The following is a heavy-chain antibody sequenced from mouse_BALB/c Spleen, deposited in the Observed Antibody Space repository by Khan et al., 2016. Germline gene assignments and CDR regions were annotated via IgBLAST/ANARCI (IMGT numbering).Heavy chain of an antibody. J-gene: IGHJ3*01. CDR1: GYTFTSYN. Sequence: QSGAELVKPGASVKMSCKASGYTFTSYNMHWVKQTPGQGLEWIGAIYPGNGDTSYNQKFKGKATLTADKSSSTAYMQLSSLTSEDSAVYYCAGDYRYEFAYWGQGTLVTVSA. CDR2: IYPGNGDT. CDR3: AGDYRYEFAY. D-gene: IGHD2-14*01. V-gene: IGHV1-12*01.